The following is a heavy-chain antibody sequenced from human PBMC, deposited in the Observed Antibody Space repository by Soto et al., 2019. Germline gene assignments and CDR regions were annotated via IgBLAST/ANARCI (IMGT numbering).Heavy chain of an antibody. CDR1: GYTFTSFR. CDR2: ISTYNGDT. V-gene: IGHV1-18*01. J-gene: IGHJ6*02. D-gene: IGHD1-26*01. CDR3: ARGGGTYYYYAMDV. Sequence: GASVKVSCKASGYTFTSFRISWVRQAPGQGLEWMGWISTYNGDTDSAQKIQGRVTMTTDTSTSTAYMELRSLRSDDTAVYYCARGGGTYYYYAMDVWGQGTTVTVSS.